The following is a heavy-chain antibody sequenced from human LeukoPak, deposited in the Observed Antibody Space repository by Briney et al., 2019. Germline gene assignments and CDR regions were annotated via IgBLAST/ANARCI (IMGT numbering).Heavy chain of an antibody. Sequence: PGGSLRLSCAASGFTVSSNYMSWVRQAPGKGLEWVSVIYSGGSTYYADSVKGRFTISRDNSKNTLFLQMSSLRGEDTAVYYCARTGYNYGTPLNNWGQGTLVTVSS. CDR1: GFTVSSNY. D-gene: IGHD5-18*01. V-gene: IGHV3-53*01. CDR2: IYSGGST. CDR3: ARTGYNYGTPLNN. J-gene: IGHJ4*02.